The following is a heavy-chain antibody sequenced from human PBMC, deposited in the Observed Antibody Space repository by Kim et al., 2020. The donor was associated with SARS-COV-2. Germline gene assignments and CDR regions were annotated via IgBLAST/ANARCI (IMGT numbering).Heavy chain of an antibody. V-gene: IGHV5-51*01. CDR1: GYSFTSYR. CDR2: IYPGDSDT. Sequence: GESLKISCKGSGYSFTSYRIGWVRQMPGKGLEWMGIIYPGDSDTRYTPSFQGQVTISADKSISTAYLQWSSLKASDTAMYYCARYRMITFGGVIAPFDPWGQGTLVTVSS. J-gene: IGHJ5*02. D-gene: IGHD3-16*02. CDR3: ARYRMITFGGVIAPFDP.